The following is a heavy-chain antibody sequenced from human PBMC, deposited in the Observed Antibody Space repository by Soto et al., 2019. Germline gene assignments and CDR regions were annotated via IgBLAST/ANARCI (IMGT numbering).Heavy chain of an antibody. CDR3: ARDGWLYYDSTSQCMGV. CDR1: GFTVGNYA. Sequence: GGSMRLSCAASGFTVGNYAVHLVRPATGKGPERVAVISYYGGNKNHADSVKGRFTISRDNSKNTLFLQMNNLRAEDTAVYYCARDGWLYYDSTSQCMGVSGQLPTGAVAS. J-gene: IGHJ6*02. CDR2: ISYYGGNK. D-gene: IGHD3-22*01. V-gene: IGHV3-30*14.